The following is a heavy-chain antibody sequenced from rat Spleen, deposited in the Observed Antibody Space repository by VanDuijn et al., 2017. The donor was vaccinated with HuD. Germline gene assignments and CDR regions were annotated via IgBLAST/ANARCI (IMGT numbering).Heavy chain of an antibody. V-gene: IGHV5-36*01. CDR3: TTYPFSY. CDR2: ISWGGSTT. D-gene: IGHD1-10*01. J-gene: IGHJ3*01. CDR1: GFTFDDYG. Sequence: EVKLVESGGGLVQPGRSLKLSCAASGFTFDDYGMAWVRQAPKNGLEWVASISWGGSTTYYPDIVKGRFTISRDNAKNALYLQVNNLRSEDTAIYYCTTYPFSYWGQGTLVTVSS.